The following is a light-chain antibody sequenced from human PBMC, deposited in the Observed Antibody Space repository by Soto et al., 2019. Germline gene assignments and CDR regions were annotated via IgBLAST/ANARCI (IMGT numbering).Light chain of an antibody. V-gene: IGKV1-5*01. CDR2: AAS. CDR1: QTISSW. J-gene: IGKJ4*01. Sequence: DIQITQTPSTLYASVGDRVTVTWPLSQTISSWLAWYQQIPGKAPKLLIYAASTLQSGVPSRFSGSGSGTDFTLTISCLQSEDFATYYCQQYYSYLALTFGGGTKVDIK. CDR3: QQYYSYLALT.